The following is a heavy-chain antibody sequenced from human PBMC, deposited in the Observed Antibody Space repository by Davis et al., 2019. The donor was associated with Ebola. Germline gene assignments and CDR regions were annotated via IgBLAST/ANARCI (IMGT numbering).Heavy chain of an antibody. Sequence: GGSLRLSCAASGFSFSGFAMHWVRQAPGKGLECVALISYDGRNKYYADSVKGRFTISRDNSKTTLYLQMNSLRAEDTAVYYCSGFGQLGTYYFDYWGQGTLVTVSS. J-gene: IGHJ4*02. V-gene: IGHV3-30*04. CDR2: ISYDGRNK. D-gene: IGHD3-10*01. CDR3: SGFGQLGTYYFDY. CDR1: GFSFSGFA.